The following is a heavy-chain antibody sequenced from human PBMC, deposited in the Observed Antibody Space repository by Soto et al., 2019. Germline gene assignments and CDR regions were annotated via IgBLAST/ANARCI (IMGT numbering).Heavy chain of an antibody. CDR3: ARDPDCGGDCYPYYFDY. J-gene: IGHJ4*02. CDR2: ISSSSSYI. Sequence: GGSLRLSCAASGFTFSSYSMNWVRQAPGKGLEWVSSISSSSSYIYYADSVKGRFSISSDNAKNSLSLQMNSLRAEDTAVYYCARDPDCGGDCYPYYFDYWGQGTLVTVSS. D-gene: IGHD2-21*02. CDR1: GFTFSSYS. V-gene: IGHV3-21*01.